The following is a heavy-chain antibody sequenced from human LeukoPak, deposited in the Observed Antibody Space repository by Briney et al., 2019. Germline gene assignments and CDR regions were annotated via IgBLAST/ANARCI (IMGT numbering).Heavy chain of an antibody. Sequence: ASVKVSCKASGYTFTNYDINWMRQATGQGLEWMGWMNPNSGNTGYAQKFQGRVTMTGTTSISTAYMELSSLRSEDTAVYYCARDSKRRLAYDAFDIWGQGTMVTVSS. CDR2: MNPNSGNT. V-gene: IGHV1-8*01. D-gene: IGHD2-21*01. J-gene: IGHJ3*02. CDR1: GYTFTNYD. CDR3: ARDSKRRLAYDAFDI.